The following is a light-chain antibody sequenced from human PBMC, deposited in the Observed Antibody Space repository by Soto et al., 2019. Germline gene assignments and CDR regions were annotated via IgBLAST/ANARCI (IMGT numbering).Light chain of an antibody. Sequence: IQMTQSPSTLSASVGDRAAITCRASQSISSWLAWYQQKPGKAPKLLIYDASSLESGVPSRFSGSGSGTEITLTSSSLQPEDFSTYYCQRYNSYSWTCGQETGVDI. CDR3: QRYNSYSWT. CDR1: QSISSW. J-gene: IGKJ1*01. CDR2: DAS. V-gene: IGKV1-5*01.